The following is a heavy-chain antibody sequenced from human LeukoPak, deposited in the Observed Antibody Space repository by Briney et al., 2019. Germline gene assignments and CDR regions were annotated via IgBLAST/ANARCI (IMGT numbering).Heavy chain of an antibody. CDR1: GGSISSYY. V-gene: IGHV4-4*07. CDR2: IYTSGST. Sequence: SETLSLTCTVSGGSISSYYWSWIRQPAGKGLEWIGRIYTSGSTNYNPSLKSRVTMSVDTSKNQLSLKLSSVTAADTAVYYCARDGPYDSRGYYYLDAFDLWGQGTMVSVSS. J-gene: IGHJ3*01. D-gene: IGHD3-22*01. CDR3: ARDGPYDSRGYYYLDAFDL.